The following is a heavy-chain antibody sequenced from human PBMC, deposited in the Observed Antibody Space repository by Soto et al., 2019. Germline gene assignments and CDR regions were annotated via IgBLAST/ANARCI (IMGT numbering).Heavy chain of an antibody. D-gene: IGHD3-3*01. CDR2: IYYSGST. CDR3: ARHDFWSGQGAFDI. CDR1: GGSISSYY. V-gene: IGHV4-59*08. Sequence: SETLSLTCTVSGGSISSYYWSWIRQPPGKGLEWIGYIYYSGSTNYNPSLKSRVTISVDTSKNQFSLKLSSVTAADTAVYYCARHDFWSGQGAFDIWGQGTMVT. J-gene: IGHJ3*02.